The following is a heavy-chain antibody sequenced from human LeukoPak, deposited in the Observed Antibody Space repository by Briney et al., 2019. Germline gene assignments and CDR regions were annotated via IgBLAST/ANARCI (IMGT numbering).Heavy chain of an antibody. CDR3: AAGGIYSLLDY. Sequence: ASVKVSCKASGGTFSSYAISWVRQAPGNGLEWMGGFDPEHREAIYAQKFQGRVSMTEDTSTDTAYMELSSLRSEDTAVYYCAAGGIYSLLDYWGQGTLVTVSS. CDR1: GGTFSSYA. V-gene: IGHV1-24*01. J-gene: IGHJ4*02. CDR2: FDPEHREA. D-gene: IGHD1-26*01.